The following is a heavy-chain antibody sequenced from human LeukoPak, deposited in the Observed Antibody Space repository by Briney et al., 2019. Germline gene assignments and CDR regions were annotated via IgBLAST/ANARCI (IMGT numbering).Heavy chain of an antibody. CDR2: LNPKTGTT. D-gene: IGHD6-19*01. J-gene: IGHJ4*02. Sequence: ASVKVSCKTSGFTLTSYYFFWVRLAPGQGLEWMGILNPKTGTTGYAQKFQGRVNLTRDASTSTVYMKLSSLSSEDRATYYCVRDQRRIEVAGYYSDYWGQGTLVTVSS. V-gene: IGHV1-46*01. CDR3: VRDQRRIEVAGYYSDY. CDR1: GFTLTSYY.